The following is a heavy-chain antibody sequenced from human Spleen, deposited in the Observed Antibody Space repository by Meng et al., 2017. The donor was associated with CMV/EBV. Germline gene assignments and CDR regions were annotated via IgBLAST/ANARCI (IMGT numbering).Heavy chain of an antibody. CDR1: GFPFSDYG. CDR2: ISGSGAST. J-gene: IGHJ3*02. V-gene: IGHV3-23*01. CDR3: ARAVGPTIVDALDI. D-gene: IGHD1-26*01. Sequence: GESLKISCAASGFPFSDYGMSWVRQAPGKGLEWVSGISGSGASTLFADSVRGRFTISRDNSKNALYWQMNSLRYEDSALYYCARAVGPTIVDALDIWGQGTLVTVSS.